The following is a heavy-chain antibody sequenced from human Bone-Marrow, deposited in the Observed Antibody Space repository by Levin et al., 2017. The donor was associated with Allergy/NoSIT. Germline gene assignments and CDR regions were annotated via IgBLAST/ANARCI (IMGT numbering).Heavy chain of an antibody. CDR3: ARDRGDYYGSGRDGMDV. Sequence: GESLKISCEGYGFSFGDYYMNWIRQAPGKGLEWISYISSGGNTKYHAGSVKGRFTISRDNARNSLYLQMNSLRAEDTAVYYCARDRGDYYGSGRDGMDVWGQGTTVTVSS. CDR1: GFSFGDYY. J-gene: IGHJ6*02. CDR2: ISSGGNTK. D-gene: IGHD3-10*01. V-gene: IGHV3-11*01.